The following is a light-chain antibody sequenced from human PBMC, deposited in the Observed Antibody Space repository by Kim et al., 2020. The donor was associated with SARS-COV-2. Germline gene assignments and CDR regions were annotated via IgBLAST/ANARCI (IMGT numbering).Light chain of an antibody. J-gene: IGLJ3*02. CDR3: QLWHGDTWV. CDR2: KTT. Sequence: QAVVTQAPSLTVSPGGTVTLTCASSAGAVTCGYYPHLFQQKPGQAPRTLIYKTTKKHSWTPARFSGSLLGGIAALTLSGVQTEDEADYYCQLWHGDTWVFGEGTKLTVL. V-gene: IGLV7-43*01. CDR1: AGAVTCGYY.